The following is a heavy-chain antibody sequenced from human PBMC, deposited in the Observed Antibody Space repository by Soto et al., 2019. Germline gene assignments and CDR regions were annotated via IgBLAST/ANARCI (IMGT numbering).Heavy chain of an antibody. CDR2: TSFDGSDK. CDR3: VRARSTDSRPDY. V-gene: IGHV3-30*04. D-gene: IGHD3-22*01. J-gene: IGHJ4*02. CDR1: GFTFGNYA. Sequence: GGSLRLSCAASGFTFGNYAMHWVRQAPGKGLEWVAVTSFDGSDKYNADSLKGRFTISRDNAKNSLFLQLDSLRAEDTAVYFCVRARSTDSRPDYWGQGTLVTVSS.